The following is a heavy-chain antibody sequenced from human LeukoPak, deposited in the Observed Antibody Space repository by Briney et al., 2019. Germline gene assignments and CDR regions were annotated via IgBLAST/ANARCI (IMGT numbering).Heavy chain of an antibody. V-gene: IGHV1-2*02. Sequence: ASVKVSCKASGYTFTGYYMHWVRQAPGQGLEWMGWINPNSGGTNYAQKFQGRVTMTRDTSISTAYMELSRLRSDDTAVYYCAREKYDSRAFDIWGQGTMVTVSS. D-gene: IGHD3-22*01. CDR1: GYTFTGYY. J-gene: IGHJ3*02. CDR3: AREKYDSRAFDI. CDR2: INPNSGGT.